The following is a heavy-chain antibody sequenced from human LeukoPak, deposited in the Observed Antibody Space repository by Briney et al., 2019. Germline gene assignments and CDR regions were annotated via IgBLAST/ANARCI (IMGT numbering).Heavy chain of an antibody. J-gene: IGHJ2*01. CDR2: IYTSGST. CDR1: GGSISSGSYY. Sequence: SQTLSLTCTVSGGSISSGSYYWSWIRQPAGKGLEWIGRIYTSGSTNYNPSLKSRVTISVDTSKNQFSLKLSSVTAADTAAYYCARDSGVSIMGPWYFDLWGRGTLVTVSS. CDR3: ARDSGVSIMGPWYFDL. V-gene: IGHV4-61*02. D-gene: IGHD3-16*01.